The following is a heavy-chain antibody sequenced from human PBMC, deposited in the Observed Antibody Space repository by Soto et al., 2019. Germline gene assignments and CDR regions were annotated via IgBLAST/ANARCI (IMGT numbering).Heavy chain of an antibody. Sequence: PSETLSLTCAVSGDSISSYYWWSWVRQPPGKGLEWIGEIYPSGTDNYNPSLKNRVTISIDKSKNQFSLKLSSVTAADTAVYYCARGSIAVASAPFDYWGQGTLVTVSS. CDR3: ARGSIAVASAPFDY. CDR2: IYPSGTD. V-gene: IGHV4-4*02. CDR1: GDSISSYYW. D-gene: IGHD6-19*01. J-gene: IGHJ4*02.